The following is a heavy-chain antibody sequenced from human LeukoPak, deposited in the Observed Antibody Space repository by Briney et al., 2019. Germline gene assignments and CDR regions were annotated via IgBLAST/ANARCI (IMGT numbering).Heavy chain of an antibody. V-gene: IGHV4-4*07. CDR2: IYTSGST. CDR1: GGSISSYY. J-gene: IGHJ3*02. D-gene: IGHD6-13*01. Sequence: PSETLSLTCTVSGGSISSYYRSWIRQPAGKGLEWIGRIYTSGSTNYNPSLKSRVTMSVDTSKNQFSLKLSSVTAADTAVYYCARVVYSSSWYRGAFDIWGQGTMVTVSS. CDR3: ARVVYSSSWYRGAFDI.